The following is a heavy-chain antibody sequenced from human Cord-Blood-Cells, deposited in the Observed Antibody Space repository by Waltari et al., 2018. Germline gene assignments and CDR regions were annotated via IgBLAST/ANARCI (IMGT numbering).Heavy chain of an antibody. Sequence: QVQLQESGPGLVKPSETLSLTCTVSGYSISSGYYWGWIRQPPGKGLEWIGSIYHSGSTSYNPSLKSRVTISVDTSKNQFSLKLSSVTAADTAVYYCARAPRESSSSGLAFDIWGQGTMVTVSS. D-gene: IGHD6-6*01. CDR1: GYSISSGYY. CDR2: IYHSGST. CDR3: ARAPRESSSSGLAFDI. J-gene: IGHJ3*02. V-gene: IGHV4-38-2*02.